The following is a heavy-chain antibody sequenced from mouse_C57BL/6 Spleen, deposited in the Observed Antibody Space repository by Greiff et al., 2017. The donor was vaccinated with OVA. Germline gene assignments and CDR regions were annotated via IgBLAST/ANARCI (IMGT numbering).Heavy chain of an antibody. CDR3: ARSNPKCITTVVARDYDAMDY. D-gene: IGHD1-1*01. CDR1: GYTFTSYW. V-gene: IGHV1-69*01. CDR2: IDPSDSYT. Sequence: VQLQQPGAELVMPGASVKLSCKASGYTFTSYWMHWVKQRPGQGLEWIGAIDPSDSYTNYNQKFKGKSTLTVDKSSSTAYMQLSSLTSEDSAVYYCARSNPKCITTVVARDYDAMDYWGQGTSVTVSS. J-gene: IGHJ4*01.